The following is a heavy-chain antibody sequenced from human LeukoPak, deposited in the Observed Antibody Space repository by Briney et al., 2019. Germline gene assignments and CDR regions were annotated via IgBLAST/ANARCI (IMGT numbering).Heavy chain of an antibody. V-gene: IGHV3-23*01. CDR1: GFTFSHYA. CDR2: ISGSGGST. CDR3: AKEPAYAYYFDV. Sequence: GGSLRLSCAASGFTFSHYAMSWVRQAPGKGLEWVSGISGSGGSTYYADSVEGRFTVSRDNSKNTLYLQMTSLRVEDTAVYYCAKEPAYAYYFDVWGKGTTVTVSS. J-gene: IGHJ6*03. D-gene: IGHD1-14*01.